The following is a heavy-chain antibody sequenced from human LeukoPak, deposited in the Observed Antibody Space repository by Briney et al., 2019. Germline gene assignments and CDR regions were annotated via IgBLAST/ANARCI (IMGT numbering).Heavy chain of an antibody. CDR1: GFTFSSDA. CDR3: AKDRGVWAFDI. V-gene: IGHV3-30*04. CDR2: ISYDGSNK. J-gene: IGHJ3*02. Sequence: PGGSLRLSCAASGFTFSSDAMSWVRQAPGKGLEWVAVISYDGSNKYYADSVKGRFTISRDNSKNTLYLQMNSLRAEDTAVYYCAKDRGVWAFDIWGQGTMVTVSS.